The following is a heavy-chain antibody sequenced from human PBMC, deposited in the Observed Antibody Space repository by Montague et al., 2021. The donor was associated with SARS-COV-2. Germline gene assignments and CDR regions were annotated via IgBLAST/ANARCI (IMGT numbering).Heavy chain of an antibody. CDR3: ARGGGNSADYYNYTMDV. CDR1: GGSISSYY. J-gene: IGHJ6*02. V-gene: IGHV4-59*01. Sequence: SETLSLTCTVSGGSISSYYRTWIRQPPGKGLESIGYIYHNGSTKYSPSLKSRVTISVDTSKNQFSLKLSSVSVADTAVYYCARGGGNSADYYNYTMDVWGQGTTVTVFS. D-gene: IGHD4-23*01. CDR2: IYHNGST.